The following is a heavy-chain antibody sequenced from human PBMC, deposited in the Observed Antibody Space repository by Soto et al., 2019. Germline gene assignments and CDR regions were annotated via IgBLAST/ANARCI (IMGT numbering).Heavy chain of an antibody. D-gene: IGHD1-26*01. Sequence: ASVKVSCKASGYTFSHYGIGWVRQAPGQGLEWMGWISAYNGNRHFAEGLRGRITMTTNTTTSTADMEVRSLSSDDTAVYYCARGGQECSNSGCGYIYDGMDVWGQGTTVTVS. J-gene: IGHJ6*02. V-gene: IGHV1-18*01. CDR3: ARGGQECSNSGCGYIYDGMDV. CDR2: ISAYNGNR. CDR1: GYTFSHYG.